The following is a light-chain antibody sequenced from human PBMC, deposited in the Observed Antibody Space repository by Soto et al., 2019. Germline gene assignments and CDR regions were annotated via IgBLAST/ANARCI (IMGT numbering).Light chain of an antibody. V-gene: IGKV3-20*01. CDR3: QHSATSPPFT. J-gene: IGKJ3*01. Sequence: EIVLTQSPGTLSLSPGERATLSCRASQSVTNNYLAWYQQKPGQAPRLLIYGASIRATGIADRFSGSGSGTDFTLTISRLEPEDFAVYYCQHSATSPPFTSGPGTKLDIK. CDR2: GAS. CDR1: QSVTNNY.